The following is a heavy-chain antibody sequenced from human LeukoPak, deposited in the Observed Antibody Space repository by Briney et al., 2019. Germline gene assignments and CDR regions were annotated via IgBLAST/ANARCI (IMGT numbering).Heavy chain of an antibody. V-gene: IGHV3-73*01. Sequence: GGSLRLSCAASGFSFTGSAIHWVRQASGKGLEWVGNIKRKGNDYATAYSASGKGSFTITRDDSRITTFPQRDSLKTEDTAVYFCARLGGSPPYFDYWGQGTLVTVSS. CDR2: IKRKGNDYAT. J-gene: IGHJ4*02. CDR3: ARLGGSPPYFDY. D-gene: IGHD3-16*01. CDR1: GFSFTGSA.